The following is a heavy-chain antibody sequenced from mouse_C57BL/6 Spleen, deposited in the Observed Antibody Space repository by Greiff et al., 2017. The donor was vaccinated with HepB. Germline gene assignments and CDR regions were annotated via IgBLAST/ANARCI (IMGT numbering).Heavy chain of an antibody. CDR1: GYTFTSYW. J-gene: IGHJ1*03. D-gene: IGHD1-1*01. V-gene: IGHV1-69*01. Sequence: QVQLQQPGAELVMPGASVKLSCKASGYTFTSYWMHWVKQRPGQGLEWIGEIDPSDSYTNYNQKFKGKSTLTVDKSSSTAYMQLSSLTSEDSAVYYCARRLYGSSEDWYFDVWGTGTTVTVSS. CDR2: IDPSDSYT. CDR3: ARRLYGSSEDWYFDV.